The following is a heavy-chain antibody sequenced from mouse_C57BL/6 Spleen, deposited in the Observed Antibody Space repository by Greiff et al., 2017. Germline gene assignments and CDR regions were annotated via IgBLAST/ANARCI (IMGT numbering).Heavy chain of an antibody. Sequence: QVQLQQPGAELVMPGASVKLSCKASGYTFTSYWMHWVKQRPGQVLAWIGDIDPFDSYTNYNQKFKGKSTLTVDKSSSTAYMQLSSLTSEDAAVYYCARLGPGYWGQGTTLTVSS. CDR1: GYTFTSYW. J-gene: IGHJ2*01. CDR3: ARLGPGY. CDR2: IDPFDSYT. V-gene: IGHV1-69*01. D-gene: IGHD4-1*01.